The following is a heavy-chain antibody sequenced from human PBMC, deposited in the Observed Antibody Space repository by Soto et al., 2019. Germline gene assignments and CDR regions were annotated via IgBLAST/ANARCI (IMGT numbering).Heavy chain of an antibody. CDR3: AKDRSYASGSY. CDR2: ISGSGGST. V-gene: IGHV3-23*01. J-gene: IGHJ4*02. Sequence: GGSLRLSCAASGFSFSSYAMSWVRQAPGKGLEWVSAISGSGGSTYYADSVKGRFTISRDTSKNTLYLQMTSLGAEATAVYCCAKDRSYASGSYWGQGTLVTVSS. CDR1: GFSFSSYA. D-gene: IGHD3-10*01.